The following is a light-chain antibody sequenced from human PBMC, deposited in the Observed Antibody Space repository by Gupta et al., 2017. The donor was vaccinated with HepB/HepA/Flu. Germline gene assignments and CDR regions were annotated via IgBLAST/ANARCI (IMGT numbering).Light chain of an antibody. CDR2: TAS. V-gene: IGKV1-9*01. Sequence: DIQLTQSPSFLSASVGDRVTITCRASQDINSYLIWYQQKPGKAPNLLIYTASTLQGGVPSRFSGSGDGTEFTLTISSLQPEDFATYYCQHVNSYPITFGQGTQMDIK. J-gene: IGKJ5*01. CDR3: QHVNSYPIT. CDR1: QDINSY.